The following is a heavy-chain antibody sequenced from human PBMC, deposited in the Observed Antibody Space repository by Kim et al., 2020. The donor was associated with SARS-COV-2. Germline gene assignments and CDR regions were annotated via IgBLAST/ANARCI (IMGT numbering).Heavy chain of an antibody. Sequence: GGSLRLSCTATGFSFDYYAMHWVRQAPGKGLEWISTINWNNGNIGYADSVKGRFTISRDNSRNSLYLQMNNLGPEDTALYYCAKDDWGSIDLWGQGTTVTVSS. D-gene: IGHD7-27*01. J-gene: IGHJ6*02. CDR1: GFSFDYYA. CDR2: INWNNGNI. CDR3: AKDDWGSIDL. V-gene: IGHV3-9*01.